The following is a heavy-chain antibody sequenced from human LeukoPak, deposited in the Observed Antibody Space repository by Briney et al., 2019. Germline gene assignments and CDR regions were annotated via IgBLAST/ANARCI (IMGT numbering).Heavy chain of an antibody. V-gene: IGHV3-21*01. J-gene: IGHJ4*02. CDR2: ISSSSSYI. CDR1: GFTFSSYS. CDR3: ARRILWFGGKEFDY. Sequence: PGGSLRLSCAASGFTFSSYSMNWVRQAPGKGLEWVSSISSSSSYIYYAYSVKGRFTISRDNAKNSLYLQMNSLRAEDTAVYYCARRILWFGGKEFDYWGQGTLVTVSS. D-gene: IGHD3-10*01.